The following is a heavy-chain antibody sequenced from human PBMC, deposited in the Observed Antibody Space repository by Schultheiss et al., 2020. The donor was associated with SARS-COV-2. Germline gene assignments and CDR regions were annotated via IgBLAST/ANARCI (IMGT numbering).Heavy chain of an antibody. CDR1: GFTFSSYA. CDR3: ARDSYYDSSAIRPHYFDY. J-gene: IGHJ4*02. D-gene: IGHD3-22*01. CDR2: ISGSGGST. V-gene: IGHV3-23*01. Sequence: GGSLRLSCAASGFTFSSYAMHWVRQAPGKGLEWVSAISGSGGSTYYADSVKGRFTISRDNSKNTLYLQMNSLRAEDTAVYYCARDSYYDSSAIRPHYFDYWGQGTLVTVSS.